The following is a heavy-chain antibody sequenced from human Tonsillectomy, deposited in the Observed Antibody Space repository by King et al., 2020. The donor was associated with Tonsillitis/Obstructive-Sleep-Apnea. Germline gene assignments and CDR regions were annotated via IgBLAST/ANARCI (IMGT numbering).Heavy chain of an antibody. J-gene: IGHJ4*02. Sequence: VQLVESGGGLVQPGGSLRLSCAASGFTFSSYAMSWVRQAPGKGLEWVSAISGSGGSTYYADSVKGRFTISRDNSKNTLYLQMNSLRAEDTAVYYCAEDPEGDFGSCYYLGDFDYWGQGTLVTVSS. CDR3: AEDPEGDFGSCYYLGDFDY. CDR1: GFTFSSYA. D-gene: IGHD3-3*01. CDR2: ISGSGGST. V-gene: IGHV3-23*04.